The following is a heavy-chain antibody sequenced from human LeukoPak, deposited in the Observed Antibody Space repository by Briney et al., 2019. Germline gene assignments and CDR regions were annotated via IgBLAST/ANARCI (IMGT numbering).Heavy chain of an antibody. V-gene: IGHV3-74*01. CDR3: ARDPSYPAEAGDYFDH. Sequence: PGGSLRLSCAASGFTFSSYWMHWVRQAPGKGLVWVSRINSDGGSTTYADSVKGRFTISRDNAKNTLSLQMNSLRAEDTAVYYCARDPSYPAEAGDYFDHWGQGTLVTVSS. D-gene: IGHD6-19*01. CDR1: GFTFSSYW. CDR2: INSDGGST. J-gene: IGHJ4*02.